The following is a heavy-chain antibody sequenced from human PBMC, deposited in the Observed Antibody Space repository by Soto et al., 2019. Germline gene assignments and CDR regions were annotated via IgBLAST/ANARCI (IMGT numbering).Heavy chain of an antibody. V-gene: IGHV4-59*01. CDR2: IYYSGST. Sequence: SETLSLTCTVSGGSISSYYWSWIRQPPGKGLEWIGDIYYSGSTNYNPSLKRRVTISVDTSKNQFSLKLSSVTAADTAVYYCARVGDAYAFDIWGQGTMVTVSS. D-gene: IGHD3-16*01. CDR3: ARVGDAYAFDI. J-gene: IGHJ3*02. CDR1: GGSISSYY.